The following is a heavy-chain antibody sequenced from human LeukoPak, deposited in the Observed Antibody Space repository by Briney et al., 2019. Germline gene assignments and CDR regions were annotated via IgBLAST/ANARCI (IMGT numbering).Heavy chain of an antibody. V-gene: IGHV4-39*01. Sequence: KPSETLSLTCTVSGGPISTNNYYWGWIRQPPGKGLEWIGSIYESGSTYYNPSLKSRVTISVDTSKNQFSLKLSSVTAADTAVYYCARRDDYIRGSYRCEGASFDNWGQGTLVTVSS. J-gene: IGHJ4*02. CDR2: IYESGST. CDR3: ARRDDYIRGSYRCEGASFDN. D-gene: IGHD3-16*02. CDR1: GGPISTNNYY.